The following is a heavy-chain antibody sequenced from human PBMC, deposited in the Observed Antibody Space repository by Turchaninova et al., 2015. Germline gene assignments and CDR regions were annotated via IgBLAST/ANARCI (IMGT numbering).Heavy chain of an antibody. CDR2: INDSGTT. D-gene: IGHD3-22*01. CDR3: SRGAQYYSQSSVDY. V-gene: IGHV4-34*01. J-gene: IGHJ4*02. Sequence: QVQLQQWGAGLLKPSETLSLTCRVSGGALSCFQWNGHRQAPGKGVEWTGKINDSGTTTYNPSLKSRVTISIDTSKKLFSLKLRSVTAADTAMYYCSRGAQYYSQSSVDYWAQGTLVTVSS. CDR1: GGALSCFQ.